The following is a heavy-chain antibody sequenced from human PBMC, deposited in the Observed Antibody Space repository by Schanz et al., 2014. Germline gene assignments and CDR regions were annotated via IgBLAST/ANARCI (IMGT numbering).Heavy chain of an antibody. J-gene: IGHJ6*02. D-gene: IGHD3-3*02. CDR3: ARENKDYDSILNKFFHYGLDL. CDR2: ISPNSGDT. Sequence: VQLVESGGGLVQPGASMKVSCKASGRTFIVYHVLHWVRQAPGQGLEWMGRISPNSGDTHSAQKFQGRVTMTWDRSISTANMELSRLRSDDTAVYYCARENKDYDSILNKFFHYGLDLWGQGTTVTVSS. V-gene: IGHV1-2*06. CDR1: GRTFIVYH.